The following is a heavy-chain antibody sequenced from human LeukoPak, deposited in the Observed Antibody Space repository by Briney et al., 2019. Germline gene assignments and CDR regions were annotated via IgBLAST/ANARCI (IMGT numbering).Heavy chain of an antibody. Sequence: GASVKVSCKASGYTFTSYGISWARQAPGQGLEWMGWISAYNGNTNYAQKLQGRVTMTTDTSTSTAYMELRSLRSDDTAVYYCARDREGIVVVVAVDYYYGMDVWGKGTTVTVSS. V-gene: IGHV1-18*04. D-gene: IGHD2-15*01. CDR2: ISAYNGNT. J-gene: IGHJ6*04. CDR1: GYTFTSYG. CDR3: ARDREGIVVVVAVDYYYGMDV.